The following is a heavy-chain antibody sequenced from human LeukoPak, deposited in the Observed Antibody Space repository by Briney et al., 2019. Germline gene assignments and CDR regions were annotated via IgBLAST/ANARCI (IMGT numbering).Heavy chain of an antibody. J-gene: IGHJ4*02. CDR1: GFTVSSNY. CDR2: IYSGGST. Sequence: GGSLRLSCAASGFTVSSNYMSWVRQAPGKELEWVSVIYSGGSTYYADSVKGRFTISRDNSKNTLYLQMNSLRAEDTAVYYCAREEQQSGDYFDYWGQGTLVTVSS. CDR3: AREEQQSGDYFDY. D-gene: IGHD6-13*01. V-gene: IGHV3-53*01.